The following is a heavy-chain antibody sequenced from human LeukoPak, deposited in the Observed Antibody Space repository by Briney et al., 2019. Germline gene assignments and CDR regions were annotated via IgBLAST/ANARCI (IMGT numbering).Heavy chain of an antibody. J-gene: IGHJ4*02. CDR1: GFTFSSYS. CDR2: ISSSSSYI. CDR3: ARGEREAARKADY. Sequence: GGSLRLSCAASGFTFSSYSMNWVRQAPGKGLEWVSSISSSSSYIYYADSVKGRFTISRDNAKNSLYLQMNSLRAEDTAVYYRARGEREAARKADYWGQGTLVTVSS. V-gene: IGHV3-21*01. D-gene: IGHD6-6*01.